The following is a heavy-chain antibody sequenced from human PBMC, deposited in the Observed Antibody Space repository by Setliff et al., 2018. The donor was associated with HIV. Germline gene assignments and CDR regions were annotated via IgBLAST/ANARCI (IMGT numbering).Heavy chain of an antibody. CDR3: ARVQWDLLYVPDAFDI. J-gene: IGHJ3*02. Sequence: SETLSLTCTVSGGSISSHYWSRIRQPPGKGLEWIGYIYSTGSTNYNPSLKSRVTISVDTSKNQFSLQLSSVTAADTAVYYCARVQWDLLYVPDAFDIWGQGIMVTVSS. CDR1: GGSISSHY. V-gene: IGHV4-59*11. D-gene: IGHD1-26*01. CDR2: IYSTGST.